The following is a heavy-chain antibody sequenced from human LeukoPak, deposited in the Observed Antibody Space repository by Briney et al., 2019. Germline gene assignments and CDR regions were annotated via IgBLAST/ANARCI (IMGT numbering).Heavy chain of an antibody. CDR1: GAFISSGDYY. Sequence: SQTLSLTCTVSGAFISSGDYYWGWIRQPPGKGLEWIGYIYYSGSTYSNSPLKSRIIISVDTSKNQFSLKLSSVSAADTAMYYCARVKRITLIRGVTNWFDPWGQGTLVTVSS. CDR3: ARVKRITLIRGVTNWFDP. J-gene: IGHJ5*02. V-gene: IGHV4-30-4*01. CDR2: IYYSGST. D-gene: IGHD3-10*01.